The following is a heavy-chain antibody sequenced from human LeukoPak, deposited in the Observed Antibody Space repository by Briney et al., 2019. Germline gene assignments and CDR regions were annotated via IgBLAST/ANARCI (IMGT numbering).Heavy chain of an antibody. CDR3: ARGVLSDFWSGYDQADAFDI. D-gene: IGHD3-3*01. V-gene: IGHV4-30-4*08. J-gene: IGHJ3*02. Sequence: PSETLSLTCTVSGGSISSGDYYWSWIRQPPGKGLEWIGYIYYSGSTYYNPSLKSRVTISVDTSKNQFSLKLSSVTAADTAVYYCARGVLSDFWSGYDQADAFDIWGQGNNGHRLF. CDR1: GGSISSGDYY. CDR2: IYYSGST.